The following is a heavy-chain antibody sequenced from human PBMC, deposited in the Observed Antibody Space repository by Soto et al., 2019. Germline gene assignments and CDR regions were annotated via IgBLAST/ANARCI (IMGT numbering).Heavy chain of an antibody. V-gene: IGHV5-51*03. D-gene: IGHD3-10*01. CDR1: GYDFSAYW. CDR3: ARTAYGSGTFDS. CDR2: IYPGDSDV. Sequence: DVQLVQSGAEVKKPGESLRISCKGSGYDFSAYWINWVRQMPGKGLEWMGTIYPGDSDVRYSPSFQGQVTISVDKSISIAYLQWSSLKAADTAIYYCARTAYGSGTFDSWGQGTLVTVSS. J-gene: IGHJ4*02.